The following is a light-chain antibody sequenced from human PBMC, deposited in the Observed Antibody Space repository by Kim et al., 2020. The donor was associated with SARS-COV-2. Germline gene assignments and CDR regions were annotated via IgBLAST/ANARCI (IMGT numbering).Light chain of an antibody. CDR3: LLYCDGAWV. CDR1: TGAVTSVYY. V-gene: IGLV7-43*01. J-gene: IGLJ3*02. CDR2: TTT. Sequence: PGGTVTLTCASSTGAVTSVYYPNWFQQKPGQAPRTLIYTTTNKPFWTPARFSGSLLGGKAALTLSGVQPEDEAEYHCLLYCDGAWVFGGGTQLTVL.